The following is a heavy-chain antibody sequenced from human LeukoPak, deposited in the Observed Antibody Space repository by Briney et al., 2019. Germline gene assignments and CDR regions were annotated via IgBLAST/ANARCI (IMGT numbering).Heavy chain of an antibody. CDR1: GGSSNTYY. V-gene: IGHV4-4*09. CDR2: IHTSGST. Sequence: SETLSLTCTVSGGSSNTYYWTWIRQPPGKGLEWIGYIHTSGSTNYNPSLKSRVTMSLDTSKNLFPLRLSSVTAADTAVYYCVRPGQSSWWVYFNYWGQGTVVTVSS. D-gene: IGHD2-15*01. CDR3: VRPGQSSWWVYFNY. J-gene: IGHJ4*02.